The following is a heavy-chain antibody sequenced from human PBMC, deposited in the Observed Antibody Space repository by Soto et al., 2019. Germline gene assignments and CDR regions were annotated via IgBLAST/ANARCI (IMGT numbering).Heavy chain of an antibody. J-gene: IGHJ4*02. Sequence: GGSLRLSCAASGFIFSNYPMSWVRQAQGKGLEWVSSVSPSGSNTYYGDSVKGRFTMSRDNSENRLHLQMDTLRAEDTAVYFCARRDSSSWYSLDYWGQGTLVTVSS. D-gene: IGHD6-13*01. V-gene: IGHV3-23*01. CDR1: GFIFSNYP. CDR3: ARRDSSSWYSLDY. CDR2: VSPSGSNT.